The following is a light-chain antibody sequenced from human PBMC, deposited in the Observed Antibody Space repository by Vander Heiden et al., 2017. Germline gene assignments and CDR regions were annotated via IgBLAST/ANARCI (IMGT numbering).Light chain of an antibody. Sequence: QSVLTQPPSASGTPGQRVTIACSGTSSNIGSYTVSWYQPLPGTAPKLLIYSNNQRPSGVPDRFSGSRSGTSASLAISGLQSEDEADYYCAAWDDSLNGYVFGTGTKVTVL. V-gene: IGLV1-44*01. CDR3: AAWDDSLNGYV. CDR2: SNN. CDR1: SSNIGSYT. J-gene: IGLJ1*01.